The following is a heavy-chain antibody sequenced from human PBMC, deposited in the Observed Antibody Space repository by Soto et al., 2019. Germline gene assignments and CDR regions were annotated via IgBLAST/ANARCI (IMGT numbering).Heavy chain of an antibody. D-gene: IGHD6-13*01. J-gene: IGHJ4*02. CDR2: IYPSNSDT. CDR3: ARHRLYSSSWTTFDY. Sequence: PGESLKISFQASGYNFAIYWIGWVRQMPGKGLEWMGIIYPSNSDTKYNPSFQGQVTISANKSINTAYLQLSSLTASDTAVYYCARHRLYSSSWTTFDYWGQGALVTVS. CDR1: GYNFAIYW. V-gene: IGHV5-51*01.